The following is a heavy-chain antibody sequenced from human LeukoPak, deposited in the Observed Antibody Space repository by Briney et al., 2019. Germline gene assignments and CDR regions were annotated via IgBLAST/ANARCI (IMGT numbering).Heavy chain of an antibody. CDR3: ARLITGTTTAFDI. V-gene: IGHV4-59*10. D-gene: IGHD1-7*01. J-gene: IGHJ3*02. CDR2: VYTSGST. CDR1: GGSFSGYY. Sequence: SETLSLTCAVYGGSFSGYYWSWIRQPPGKGLEWIGRVYTSGSTHYNPSLKTRLTMSVDTSKNQFSLKLSSVTAADTAVYYCARLITGTTTAFDIWGQGTMVTVSS.